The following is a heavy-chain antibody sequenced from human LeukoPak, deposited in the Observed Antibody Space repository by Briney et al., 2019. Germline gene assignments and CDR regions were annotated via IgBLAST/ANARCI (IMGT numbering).Heavy chain of an antibody. CDR2: INGGSGNT. V-gene: IGHV1-3*03. CDR1: GYTFTDYT. J-gene: IGHJ5*02. CDR3: ARKEKAYYDFWSGYSDWFDP. Sequence: ASVKVSCKASGYTFTDYTMHWLRQAPGQRLDWMGWINGGSGNTKYSPEFQGRVTMTRDTSTSTVYMELSSLRSEDTAVYYCARKEKAYYDFWSGYSDWFDPWGQGTLVTVSS. D-gene: IGHD3-3*01.